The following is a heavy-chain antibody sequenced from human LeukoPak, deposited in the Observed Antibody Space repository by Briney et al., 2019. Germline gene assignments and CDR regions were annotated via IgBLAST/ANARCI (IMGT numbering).Heavy chain of an antibody. J-gene: IGHJ5*02. CDR2: INPNSGGT. CDR3: ARDRSRGQKHNWFDP. CDR1: GYTFTVYH. Sequence: ASVKVSCKASGYTFTVYHMHWVRQAPGQGLEWMGWINPNSGGTNYAQKFQGWVTMTRDTSISTAYMELSRLRSDDTAVYYRARDRSRGQKHNWFDPWGQGTLVTVSS. V-gene: IGHV1-2*04.